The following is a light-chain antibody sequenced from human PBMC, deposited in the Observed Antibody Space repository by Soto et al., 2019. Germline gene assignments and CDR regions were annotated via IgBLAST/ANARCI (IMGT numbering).Light chain of an antibody. J-gene: IGKJ4*01. Sequence: DIQMTQSPSSLSASVEDGVIITCRASQSISNHLNWYQQKPGKAPKLLIYTASTLQSGVPSRFSGSGSGTDFTLTISSLQPEDVATYYCQKYNSAPLTVGGGTKVDIK. V-gene: IGKV1-39*01. CDR1: QSISNH. CDR3: QKYNSAPLT. CDR2: TAS.